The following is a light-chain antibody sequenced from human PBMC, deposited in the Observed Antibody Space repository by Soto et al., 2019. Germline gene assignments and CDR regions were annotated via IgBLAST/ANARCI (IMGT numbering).Light chain of an antibody. CDR3: AAWDDSLNGQV. Sequence: QSVLTQPPSASGTPGQRVTISCSGSSSNIGSDSVNWYQQLPGTAPKLLIQTNNERPSGVPDRFSGSKSGTSVSLAISGLRSEDEATYYCAAWDDSLNGQVFGGGTKLTVL. CDR1: SSNIGSDS. CDR2: TNN. J-gene: IGLJ3*02. V-gene: IGLV1-47*01.